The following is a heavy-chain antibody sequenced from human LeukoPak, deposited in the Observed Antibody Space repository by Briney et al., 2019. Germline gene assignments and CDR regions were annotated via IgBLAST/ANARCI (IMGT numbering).Heavy chain of an antibody. D-gene: IGHD4-23*01. CDR1: GFTFSSYG. CDR3: ARDGSYGGNRTFDY. CDR2: IYSGGST. V-gene: IGHV3-66*02. Sequence: GGSLRLSCAASGFTFSSYGMHWVRQAPGKGLEWVSVIYSGGSTYYADSVKGRFTISRDNSKNTLYLQMNSLRAEDTAVYYCARDGSYGGNRTFDYWGQGTLVTVSS. J-gene: IGHJ4*02.